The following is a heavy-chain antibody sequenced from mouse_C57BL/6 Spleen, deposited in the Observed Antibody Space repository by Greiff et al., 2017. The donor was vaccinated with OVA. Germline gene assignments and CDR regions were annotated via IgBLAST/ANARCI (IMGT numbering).Heavy chain of an antibody. CDR1: GFSLTSYG. CDR2: IWSGGST. J-gene: IGHJ4*01. V-gene: IGHV2-2*01. Sequence: QVHVKQSGPGLVQPSQSLSITCTVSGFSLTSYGVHWVRQSPGKGLEWLGVIWSGGSTDYNAAFISRLSISKDNSKSQVFFKMNSLQADDTAIYYCARKRGEINYYAMDYWGQGTSVTVSS. CDR3: ARKRGEINYYAMDY.